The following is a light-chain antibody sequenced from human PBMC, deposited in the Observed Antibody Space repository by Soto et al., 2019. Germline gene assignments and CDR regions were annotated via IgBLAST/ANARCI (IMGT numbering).Light chain of an antibody. CDR2: AAS. CDR3: QQANSFPLT. J-gene: IGKJ4*01. Sequence: AAGSRVTITCRASQGISNSLAWYQQKPGKAPKLLIYAASTLQSGVPSRFSGSGTGTDFTLTINSLQPEDFAVYYCQQANSFPLTFGGGTKVDIK. V-gene: IGKV1-12*01. CDR1: QGISNS.